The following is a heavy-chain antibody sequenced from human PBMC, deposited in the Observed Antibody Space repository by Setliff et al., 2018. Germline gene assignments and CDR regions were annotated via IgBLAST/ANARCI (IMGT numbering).Heavy chain of an antibody. CDR2: IHASGSP. CDR1: GGSITRGSFY. CDR3: AKERYFDWFFED. D-gene: IGHD3-9*01. Sequence: SETLSLTCTVSGGSITRGSFYWSWIRQSDGKRLEWIGRIHASGSPNYNPSLKSRVTISLDPSANQFSLNLSSVTAADTAFYYCAKERYFDWFFEDWGQGTPVTVSS. V-gene: IGHV4-61*02. J-gene: IGHJ4*02.